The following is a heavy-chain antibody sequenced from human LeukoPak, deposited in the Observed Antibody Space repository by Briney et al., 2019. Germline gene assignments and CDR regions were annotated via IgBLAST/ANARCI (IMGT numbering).Heavy chain of an antibody. CDR2: INGDGSST. Sequence: GGSLGLSCAASGFTFSSYWMHWVRQAPGKGLVWVSRINGDGSSTSYADSVKGRFTISRDNAKNTLYLQMNSLRAEDTAFYHCARDSINFGDYFWYFDLWGRGTLVTVSS. CDR3: ARDSINFGDYFWYFDL. CDR1: GFTFSSYW. D-gene: IGHD4-17*01. V-gene: IGHV3-74*01. J-gene: IGHJ2*01.